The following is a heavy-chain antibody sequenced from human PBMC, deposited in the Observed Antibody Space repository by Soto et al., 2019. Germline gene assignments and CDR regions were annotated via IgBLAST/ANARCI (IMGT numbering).Heavy chain of an antibody. Sequence: GGSLRLSCATSGFAFSNFDMHWVRQVPGKGLEWVSAIGAARDPYYLGSVKGRFTISRENAKNSVYLQMNDLRAGDSAVYYCARAYTGRLPRRADYYYAMDVWGQGTTVTVSS. CDR1: GFAFSNFD. J-gene: IGHJ6*02. D-gene: IGHD2-2*02. CDR2: IGAARDP. V-gene: IGHV3-13*05. CDR3: ARAYTGRLPRRADYYYAMDV.